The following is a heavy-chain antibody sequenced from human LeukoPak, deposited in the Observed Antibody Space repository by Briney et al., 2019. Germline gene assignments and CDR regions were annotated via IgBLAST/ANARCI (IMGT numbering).Heavy chain of an antibody. V-gene: IGHV4-61*01. D-gene: IGHD2-2*01. J-gene: IGHJ5*02. CDR1: GGSVSSGSYY. CDR3: ARELVVVPAATSWFDP. CDR2: IYYSGST. Sequence: KPSETLSLTCTVSGGSVSSGSYYWSWIRQPPGKGLEWIGYIYYSGSTNYNPSLKSRVTISVDTSKNQFSLKLSSVTAADTAVYYCARELVVVPAATSWFDPWGQGTLVTVSS.